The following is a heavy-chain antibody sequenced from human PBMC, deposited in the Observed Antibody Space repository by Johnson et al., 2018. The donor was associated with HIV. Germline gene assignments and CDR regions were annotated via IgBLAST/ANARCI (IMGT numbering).Heavy chain of an antibody. CDR1: GFTFDDYG. V-gene: IGHV3-20*04. Sequence: EVQLVESGGGVVRPGGSLRLSCAASGFTFDDYGMTWVRQAPGKGLEWVSGIYWNGVRTTYADSVKGRFTISRDNAKNSLYLQMNSLRAEDMALYYCARVLVAADYAFDIWGQGTMVTVSS. J-gene: IGHJ3*02. D-gene: IGHD1-26*01. CDR2: IYWNGVRT. CDR3: ARVLVAADYAFDI.